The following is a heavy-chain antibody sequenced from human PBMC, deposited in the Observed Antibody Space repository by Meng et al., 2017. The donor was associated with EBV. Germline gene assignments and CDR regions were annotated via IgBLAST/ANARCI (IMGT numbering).Heavy chain of an antibody. CDR1: GGSIGISSYY. Sequence: QPQEPGPGLVKPSEPLSLTCTVSGGSIGISSYYWGWIRQPPGKGLEWIGSIYYSGSTYYNPSLKSRVTISVDTSKNQFSLKLSSVTAADTAVYYCARVVATIFTNWFNPWGQGTLVTVSS. CDR2: IYYSGST. D-gene: IGHD5-12*01. CDR3: ARVVATIFTNWFNP. J-gene: IGHJ5*02. V-gene: IGHV4-39*07.